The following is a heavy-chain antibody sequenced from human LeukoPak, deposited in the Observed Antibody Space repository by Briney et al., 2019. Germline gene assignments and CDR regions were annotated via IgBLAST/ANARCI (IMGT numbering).Heavy chain of an antibody. CDR2: ISYDGSNK. J-gene: IGHJ3*02. CDR1: GFTFSSYA. D-gene: IGHD3-22*01. CDR3: ARDLGGDDSSGYYEGGNAFDI. V-gene: IGHV3-30-3*01. Sequence: GGSLRLSCAASGFTFSSYAMHWVRQAPGKGLEWVAVISYDGSNKYYADSVKGRFTISRDNSKNTLCLQMNSLRAEDTAVYYCARDLGGDDSSGYYEGGNAFDIWGQGTMVTVSS.